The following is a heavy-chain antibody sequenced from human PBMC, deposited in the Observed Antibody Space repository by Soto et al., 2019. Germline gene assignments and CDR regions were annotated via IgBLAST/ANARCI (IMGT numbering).Heavy chain of an antibody. J-gene: IGHJ4*02. CDR2: ISAYKGNT. Sequence: QVQLVQSGAEVKKHWASVKVSCKASGYTFTSYGIRGVRQAPGQGLEWMGWISAYKGNTNYAQKLQGRVTMTTDTSTSAAYMELGSLRSDETAVYYCARDVPYSSSWYGDNYGGQGTLVTVSS. V-gene: IGHV1-18*01. D-gene: IGHD6-13*01. CDR1: GYTFTSYG. CDR3: ARDVPYSSSWYGDNY.